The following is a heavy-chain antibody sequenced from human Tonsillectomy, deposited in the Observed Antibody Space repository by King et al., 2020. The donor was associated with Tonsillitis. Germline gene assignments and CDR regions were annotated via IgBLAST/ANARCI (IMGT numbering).Heavy chain of an antibody. J-gene: IGHJ3*01. CDR3: STEAYMS. Sequence: VQLVESGGGLVKPGGSLRLSCAASGFSFTNAWMSWVRQAPGKGLEWLGRIKSNTDGGTTDYAAPGKGRFTISRDDSKNTLYLQMNSLKTEDTAVYYCSTEAYMSWGQGTMVTVSS. CDR2: IKSNTDGGTT. CDR1: GFSFTNAW. V-gene: IGHV3-15*01. D-gene: IGHD1-14*01.